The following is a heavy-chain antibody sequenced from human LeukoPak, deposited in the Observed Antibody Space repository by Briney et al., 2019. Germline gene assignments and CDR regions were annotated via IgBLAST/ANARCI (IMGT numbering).Heavy chain of an antibody. CDR2: IYYSGST. V-gene: IGHV4-59*01. CDR3: ARVERDYYDSSGYYYLFDY. Sequence: SETLSLTCTVSGGSLSSYYWSWIRQPPGKGLEWIGYIYYSGSTNYNPSLKSRVTISVDTSKNQFSLKLSSVTAADTAVYYCARVERDYYDSSGYYYLFDYWGQGTLVTVSS. D-gene: IGHD3-22*01. J-gene: IGHJ4*02. CDR1: GGSLSSYY.